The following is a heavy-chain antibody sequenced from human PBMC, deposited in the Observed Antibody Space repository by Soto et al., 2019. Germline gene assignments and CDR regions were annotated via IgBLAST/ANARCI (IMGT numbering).Heavy chain of an antibody. Sequence: QVQLVQSGAEMKKPGASVKVSCKTSGINYNTYAIHWVRQAPGQGLEWMGWINNGNGDTKYSQNFQGRVTLTRDTPASTVYMDLDSLSSEDTGLYFCARAISGYVTWGQGTLVTVSS. CDR1: GINYNTYA. J-gene: IGHJ1*01. V-gene: IGHV1-3*04. D-gene: IGHD5-12*01. CDR2: INNGNGDT. CDR3: ARAISGYVT.